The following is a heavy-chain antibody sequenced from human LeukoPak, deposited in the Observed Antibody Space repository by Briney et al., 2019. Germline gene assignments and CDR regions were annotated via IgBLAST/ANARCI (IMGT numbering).Heavy chain of an antibody. CDR2: IYTSGST. Sequence: SETLSLTCTVSGGSISSYYWSWIRQPAGKGLEWIGRIYTSGSTNYNPSLKSRVTMSVDTSKNQFSLKLSSVTAADTAVYYCARYIDYGDYRSNFDYWGQGTLVTVSS. D-gene: IGHD4-17*01. J-gene: IGHJ4*02. CDR1: GGSISSYY. CDR3: ARYIDYGDYRSNFDY. V-gene: IGHV4-4*07.